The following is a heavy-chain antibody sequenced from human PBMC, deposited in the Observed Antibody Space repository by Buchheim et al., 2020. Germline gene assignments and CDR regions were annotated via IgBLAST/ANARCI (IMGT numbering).Heavy chain of an antibody. J-gene: IGHJ5*02. D-gene: IGHD2-2*02. CDR1: GGSISSSNW. Sequence: QVQLQESGPGLVKPSGTLSLTCAVSGGSISSSNWWSWVRQPPGQGLEWIGEIYHSGSTNYNPSLKSRVTISVDTSKNQFSLKLSSVTAADTAVYYCARGRLRSDIVVVPAAIRRDNWFDPWGQGTL. V-gene: IGHV4-4*02. CDR2: IYHSGST. CDR3: ARGRLRSDIVVVPAAIRRDNWFDP.